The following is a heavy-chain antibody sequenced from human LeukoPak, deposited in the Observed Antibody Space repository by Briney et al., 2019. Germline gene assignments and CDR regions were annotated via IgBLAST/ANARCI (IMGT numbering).Heavy chain of an antibody. CDR2: INPSGGST. D-gene: IGHD2-2*01. Sequence: ASVKVSCKASGYTFTSYYMHWVRQAPGQGLEWMGIINPSGGSTSYAQKFQGRVTMTRDTSTSTVYMELSSLRSEDTAVYYCARAPLPAARINNWFDPWGQGTLVTVSS. CDR1: GYTFTSYY. J-gene: IGHJ5*02. V-gene: IGHV1-46*01. CDR3: ARAPLPAARINNWFDP.